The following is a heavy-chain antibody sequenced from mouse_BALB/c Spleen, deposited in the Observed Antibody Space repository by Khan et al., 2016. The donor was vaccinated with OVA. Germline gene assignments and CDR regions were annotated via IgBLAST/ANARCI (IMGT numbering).Heavy chain of an antibody. CDR1: GYTFTSYC. V-gene: IGHV1-7*01. Sequence: QVQLQQSGAELAKPGASVKMSCKASGYTFTSYCVHWVKQRPGQGLEWIGYINPSSNYTKYNQNFKDKATLTADTSSSTAYMQLSSLTSEDAAVYYCARDRIDYWGQGTTLTVSS. J-gene: IGHJ2*01. CDR2: INPSSNYT. CDR3: ARDRIDY.